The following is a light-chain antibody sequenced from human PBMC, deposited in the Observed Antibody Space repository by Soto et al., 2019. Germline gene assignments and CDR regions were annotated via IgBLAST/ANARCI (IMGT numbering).Light chain of an antibody. Sequence: EIVLAQSPDTLSVSPGERATLSCRASQSISRTLAWYQQKSGQPPRLLIYDASTRATGFPDRFSGSGSGTDFTLTISSLQSEDFAVYYCQQYNNWPPITFGQGTRLEIK. CDR3: QQYNNWPPIT. V-gene: IGKV3D-15*01. J-gene: IGKJ5*01. CDR1: QSISRT. CDR2: DAS.